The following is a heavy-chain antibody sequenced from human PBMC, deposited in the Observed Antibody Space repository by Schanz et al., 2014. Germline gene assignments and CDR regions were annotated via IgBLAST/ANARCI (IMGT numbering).Heavy chain of an antibody. CDR2: IWYDGNNK. J-gene: IGHJ3*02. CDR3: AKDPQIDYGGKPQASDI. V-gene: IGHV3-33*06. CDR1: GFTFSAYG. Sequence: QVQLVESGGGVVQPGRSLRLSCAASGFTFSAYGMHWVRQAPGKGLEWVAVIWYDGNNKYYADSVKGRFTISRDNSKNTLSLQMTSLRAEDTVLYYFAKDPQIDYGGKPQASDIWGQGTMVSVSS. D-gene: IGHD4-17*01.